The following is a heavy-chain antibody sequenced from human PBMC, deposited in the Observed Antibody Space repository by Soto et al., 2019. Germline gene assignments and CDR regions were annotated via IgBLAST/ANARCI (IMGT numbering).Heavy chain of an antibody. CDR1: GFTFSNYA. Sequence: LRLSCAASGFTFSNYAMSWVRQAPGKGLEWVSAISGSGESTFYGDSVKGRFTVSRDNSKNTLYLQMNSLGVEDTAEYYCAKGGGSCCFDCWGQGTLVTVSS. V-gene: IGHV3-23*01. J-gene: IGHJ4*02. CDR2: ISGSGEST. D-gene: IGHD2-15*01. CDR3: AKGGGSCCFDC.